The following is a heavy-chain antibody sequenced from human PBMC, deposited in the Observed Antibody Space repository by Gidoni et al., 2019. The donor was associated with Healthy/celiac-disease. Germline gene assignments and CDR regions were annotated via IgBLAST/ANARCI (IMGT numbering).Heavy chain of an antibody. Sequence: QVQLQESGPGLVKPSETLSLTRTVSGGSLSSYYWSWIRQPPGKGLEWIGYIYYSGSTNYNPSLKSRVTISVDTSKNQFSLKLSSVTAADTAVYYCARGFRGLLDYWGQGTLVTVSS. D-gene: IGHD1-26*01. CDR1: GGSLSSYY. V-gene: IGHV4-59*01. J-gene: IGHJ4*02. CDR3: ARGFRGLLDY. CDR2: IYYSGST.